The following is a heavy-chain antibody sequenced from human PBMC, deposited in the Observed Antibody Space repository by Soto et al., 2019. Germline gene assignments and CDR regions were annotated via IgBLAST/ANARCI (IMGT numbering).Heavy chain of an antibody. CDR3: AMEAIGYKNGAAVYTGMDV. CDR1: GYNFIKFG. J-gene: IGHJ6*02. CDR2: ISPDSGDT. D-gene: IGHD2-8*01. Sequence: QVQLVQSGGEVKRPGASMKVSCKTSGYNFIKFGITWVRQAPGQGLEWLGWISPDSGDTNYAQKVQGRVTMTADTSTTTVYMELRSLRSDDTAMYYCAMEAIGYKNGAAVYTGMDVWGQGTTVTVTS. V-gene: IGHV1-18*01.